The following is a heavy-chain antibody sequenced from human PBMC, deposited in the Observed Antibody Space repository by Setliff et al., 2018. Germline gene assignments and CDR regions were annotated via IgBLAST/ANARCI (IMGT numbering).Heavy chain of an antibody. CDR1: GASISSGTYY. Sequence: NPSETLSLTCTVSGASISSGTYYWAWIRQPPGKGLEWIGRIHYRGTTYSNASLASRLTISVDTAKNQFSLNLRSVTAADTAVYYCARTGTYRYFDYWGQGTQVTVSS. CDR3: ARTGTYRYFDY. V-gene: IGHV4-39*01. CDR2: IHYRGTT. D-gene: IGHD1-1*01. J-gene: IGHJ4*02.